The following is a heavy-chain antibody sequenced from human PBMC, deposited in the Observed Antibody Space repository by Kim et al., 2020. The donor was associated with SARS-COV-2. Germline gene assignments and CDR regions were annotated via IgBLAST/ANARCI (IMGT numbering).Heavy chain of an antibody. J-gene: IGHJ4*02. V-gene: IGHV3-15*01. Sequence: DYAAPVKGRFTISRDDSNNTLYLQMNSLKTEDTAVYYCTTPWVHPDFRDYWGQGTLVTVSS. D-gene: IGHD3-3*01. CDR3: TTPWVHPDFRDY.